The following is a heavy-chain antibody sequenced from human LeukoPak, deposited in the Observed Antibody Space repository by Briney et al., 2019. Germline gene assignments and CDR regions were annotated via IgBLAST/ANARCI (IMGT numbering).Heavy chain of an antibody. D-gene: IGHD5-18*01. V-gene: IGHV3-23*01. Sequence: GASLRLSCAASGFTFSSYAMSWVRQAPGKGLEWVSAISGSGGSTYYADSVKGRFTISRDDSKNTLYLQMNSLRAEGTAVYYCAQHPSWIQLWDYFDYWGQGTLVTVSS. J-gene: IGHJ4*02. CDR2: ISGSGGST. CDR3: AQHPSWIQLWDYFDY. CDR1: GFTFSSYA.